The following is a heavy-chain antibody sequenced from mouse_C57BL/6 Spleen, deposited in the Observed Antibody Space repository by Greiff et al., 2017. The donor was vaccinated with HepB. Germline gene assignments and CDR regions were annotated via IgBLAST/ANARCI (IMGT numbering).Heavy chain of an antibody. D-gene: IGHD2-1*01. Sequence: QVQLQQSGPELVKPGASVKISCKASGYAFSSSWMNWVKQRPGKGLEWIGRIYPGDGDTNYNGKFKGKATLTADKSSSTAYMQLSSLTSEDSAIYFCAREMSTLGAMDYGAKGPSATV. CDR2: IYPGDGDT. V-gene: IGHV1-82*01. CDR1: GYAFSSSW. J-gene: IGHJ4*01. CDR3: AREMSTLGAMDY.